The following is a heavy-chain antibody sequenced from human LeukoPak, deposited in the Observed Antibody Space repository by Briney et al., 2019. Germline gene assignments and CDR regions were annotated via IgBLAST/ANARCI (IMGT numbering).Heavy chain of an antibody. V-gene: IGHV3-23*01. J-gene: IGHJ4*02. CDR2: ISTSGGST. CDR1: GLTFSSYA. Sequence: GGSLRLSCAASGLTFSSYAMSWVRQAPGKGLEWVSAISTSGGSTYADSAKGRFTISRDNSKNTLYLQMNSLRAEDTAIYYCANPSTTYYYFAYWGQGTLVTVSS. CDR3: ANPSTTYYYFAY. D-gene: IGHD2/OR15-2a*01.